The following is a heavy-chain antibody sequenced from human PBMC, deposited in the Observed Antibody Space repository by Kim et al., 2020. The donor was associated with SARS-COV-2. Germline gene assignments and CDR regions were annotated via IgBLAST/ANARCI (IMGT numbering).Heavy chain of an antibody. Sequence: GGSLRLSCAASGFTFSDYYMSWIRQAPGKGLEWVSYISSSGSTIYYADSVKGRFTISRDNAKNSLYLQMNSLRAEDTAVYYCATRYYDSSGYPGGYAFDIWGQGTMVTVSS. J-gene: IGHJ3*02. CDR1: GFTFSDYY. CDR2: ISSSGSTI. D-gene: IGHD3-22*01. V-gene: IGHV3-11*04. CDR3: ATRYYDSSGYPGGYAFDI.